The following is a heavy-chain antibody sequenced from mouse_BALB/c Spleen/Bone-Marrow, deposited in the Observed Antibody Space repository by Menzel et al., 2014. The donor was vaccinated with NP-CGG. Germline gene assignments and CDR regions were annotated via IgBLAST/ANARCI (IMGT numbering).Heavy chain of an antibody. Sequence: QVQLKDSGAELVMPGASVKMSCKASGYTFTDYWMHWVKQRPGQGLEWIGAIDTSDSYISYNQKFKGKATLTVDESSSTAYMQLSSLTSEDSAVYHCARSDYRYDPLANWGQGTLVTVSA. J-gene: IGHJ3*01. CDR1: GYTFTDYW. CDR3: ARSDYRYDPLAN. D-gene: IGHD2-14*01. CDR2: IDTSDSYI. V-gene: IGHV1-69*01.